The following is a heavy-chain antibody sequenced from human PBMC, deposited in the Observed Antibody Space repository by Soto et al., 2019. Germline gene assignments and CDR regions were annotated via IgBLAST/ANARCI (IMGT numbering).Heavy chain of an antibody. CDR1: GGTFSSYA. Sequence: SVKVSCRASGGTFSSYAISWVRQAPGQGLEWMGGIIPIFGTANYAQKFQGRVTITADESTSTAYMELSSLRSEDTAVYYCARWRVGAKSFYFDYWGQGTLVTVSS. CDR2: IIPIFGTA. J-gene: IGHJ4*02. D-gene: IGHD1-26*01. CDR3: ARWRVGAKSFYFDY. V-gene: IGHV1-69*13.